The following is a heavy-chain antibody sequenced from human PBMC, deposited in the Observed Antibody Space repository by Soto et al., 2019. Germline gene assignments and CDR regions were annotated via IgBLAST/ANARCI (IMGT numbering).Heavy chain of an antibody. CDR3: AREFLSDFWSGYYFDY. CDR2: IIPIFGTA. V-gene: IGHV1-69*13. D-gene: IGHD3-3*01. J-gene: IGHJ4*02. CDR1: GGTFSSYA. Sequence: ASLKVSCKASGGTFSSYAISWVRQAPGQGLEWMGGIIPIFGTANYAQKFQGRVTITADESTSTAYMELSSLRSEDTAVYYCAREFLSDFWSGYYFDYWGQGTLVTVSS.